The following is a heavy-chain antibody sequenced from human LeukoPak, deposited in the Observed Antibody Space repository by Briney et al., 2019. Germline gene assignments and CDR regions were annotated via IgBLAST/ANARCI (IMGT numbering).Heavy chain of an antibody. J-gene: IGHJ4*02. D-gene: IGHD4-17*01. CDR3: AKDRDHGDSLPSDY. CDR1: GFTFSSYA. CDR2: ISGSGGTA. V-gene: IGHV3-23*01. Sequence: PGGSLRLSCAAPGFTFSSYAMSWVRQAPGKGLEWVSAISGSGGTAYYAGSVKGRFTISRDNSKNILYLQMSSLRVEDTAVYYCAKDRDHGDSLPSDYWGQGTLVTVSS.